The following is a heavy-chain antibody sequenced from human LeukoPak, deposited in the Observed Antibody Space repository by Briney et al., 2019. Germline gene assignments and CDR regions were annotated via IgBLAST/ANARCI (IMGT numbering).Heavy chain of an antibody. D-gene: IGHD3-22*01. Sequence: SQTMSLTSTLSTGSLSSYYCSCIRQPPGKVLEWNGYIYYSGSTNYIPSLKSRVTLSVDPSKNQFSLKLSSVTAADTAVYHCARARYDSRGYYFYYFDYWGQGTLVTVSS. J-gene: IGHJ4*02. CDR1: TGSLSSYY. CDR2: IYYSGST. CDR3: ARARYDSRGYYFYYFDY. V-gene: IGHV4-59*01.